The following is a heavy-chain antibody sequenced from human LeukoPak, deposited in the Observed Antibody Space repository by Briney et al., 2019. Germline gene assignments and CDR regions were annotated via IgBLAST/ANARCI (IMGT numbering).Heavy chain of an antibody. CDR2: ISYTGSR. D-gene: IGHD6-19*01. J-gene: IGHJ4*02. CDR1: GGSASKYY. Sequence: SETLSLTCAVSGGSASKYYWTWIRQPPGKGLEWIGYISYTGSRSYNPSLRSRVTMSVDPSKIQFSLNLRSVTAADTAVYYCARGISGWYGQFDSWGQGILVTVSS. CDR3: ARGISGWYGQFDS. V-gene: IGHV4-59*02.